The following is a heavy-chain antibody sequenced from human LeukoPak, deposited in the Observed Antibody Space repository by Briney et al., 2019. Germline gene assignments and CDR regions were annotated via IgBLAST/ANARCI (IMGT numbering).Heavy chain of an antibody. CDR3: ARDHGAGANAGFDS. J-gene: IGHJ5*01. D-gene: IGHD2-8*01. CDR1: GFTFSSYA. CDR2: TSYDGSNE. V-gene: IGHV3-30-3*01. Sequence: GGSLRLSCAASGFTFSSYAMHWVRQPPGKGLEWVAVTSYDGSNENHADSVKGRFTISRDNSKNTLSLQMNSLRAEDTAVYYCARDHGAGANAGFDSWGQGTLVTVSS.